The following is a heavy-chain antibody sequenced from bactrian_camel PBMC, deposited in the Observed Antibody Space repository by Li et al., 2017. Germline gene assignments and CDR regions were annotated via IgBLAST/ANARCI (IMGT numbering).Heavy chain of an antibody. CDR1: GYTYTRSTRC. J-gene: IGHJ6*01. CDR3: AADDWPFIPRGELSLALDQFRY. Sequence: HVQLVESGGGSVQAGGSLRLSCAASGYTYTRSTRCMGWFRQGEGKAREGVAIIDTVDSTNYADSVKGRFTVSKDKGESTVYLQMNSLKPEDTAMYYCAADDWPFIPRGELSLALDQFRYWGQGTQVTVS. CDR2: IDTVDST. V-gene: IGHV3S53*01. D-gene: IGHD1*01.